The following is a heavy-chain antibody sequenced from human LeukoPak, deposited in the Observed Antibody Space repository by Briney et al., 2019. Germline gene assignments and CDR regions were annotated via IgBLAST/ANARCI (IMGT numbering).Heavy chain of an antibody. V-gene: IGHV3-23*01. CDR2: LSGNGHNT. D-gene: IGHD1-1*01. CDR1: GFIFNIYA. CDR3: ARGRSGIYDTFDI. J-gene: IGHJ3*02. Sequence: TGGSLRLSCVGSGFIFNIYAMSWVRQAPGKGLEWLSTLSGNGHNTYYADSVKGRFTVSRDNSKNTLYLQMNSLRAEDTAVYYCARGRSGIYDTFDIWGQGTMVTVSS.